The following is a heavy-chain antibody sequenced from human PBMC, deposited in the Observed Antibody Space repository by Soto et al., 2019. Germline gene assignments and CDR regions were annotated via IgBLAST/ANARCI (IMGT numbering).Heavy chain of an antibody. J-gene: IGHJ4*02. Sequence: GGSLRLSCAASGFTFSSYGMHWVRQAPGKGLEWLSYISPASDSTHYSNSVKGRFSIFRDNARDSLYLQMNSLRDDETGVYYCATVDGPTVTTMFFDYWGQGILVTVSS. CDR2: ISPASDST. CDR1: GFTFSSYG. D-gene: IGHD5-12*01. V-gene: IGHV3-48*02. CDR3: ATVDGPTVTTMFFDY.